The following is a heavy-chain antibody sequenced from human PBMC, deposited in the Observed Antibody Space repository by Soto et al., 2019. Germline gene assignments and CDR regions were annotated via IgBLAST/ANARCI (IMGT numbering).Heavy chain of an antibody. J-gene: IGHJ6*02. CDR2: ISSSSSTI. CDR3: ASANSSGWYWDYYYGMDV. D-gene: IGHD6-19*01. Sequence: PGGSLRLSCAASGFTFSSYSMNWVRQAPGKGLEWVSYISSSSSTIYYADSVKGRFTISRDNAKNSLYLQMNSLRDEDTAVYYCASANSSGWYWDYYYGMDVWGQGTTVTVS. V-gene: IGHV3-48*02. CDR1: GFTFSSYS.